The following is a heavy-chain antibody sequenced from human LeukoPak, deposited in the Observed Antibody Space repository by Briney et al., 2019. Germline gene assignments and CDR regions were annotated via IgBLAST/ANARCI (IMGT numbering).Heavy chain of an antibody. J-gene: IGHJ5*02. CDR1: GFTFSTYS. D-gene: IGHD2-15*01. Sequence: KTGGSLRLSCAASGFTFSTYSINWVRQAPGKGLEWVSSISSSNTFIYYADSVKGRFTISRDNAKNSLYLQMNSLRAEDTAVYYCARDRYCSGGSCSNWFDPWGQGTLVTVSS. CDR2: ISSSNTFI. CDR3: ARDRYCSGGSCSNWFDP. V-gene: IGHV3-21*01.